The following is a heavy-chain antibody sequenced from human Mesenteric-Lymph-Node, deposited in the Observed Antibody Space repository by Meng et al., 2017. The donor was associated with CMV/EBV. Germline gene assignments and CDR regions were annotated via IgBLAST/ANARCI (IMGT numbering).Heavy chain of an antibody. D-gene: IGHD6-19*01. CDR2: VHYTGST. V-gene: IGHV4-39*01. Sequence: QLQLRGSGPGQVKPSETLSLTCTVSGDSISSFYYWGWIRQPPGRGLEWIGSVHYTGSTYYSPSLKSRVTVSVDTSKNQFSLRLTSVTAADTAVYYCARPFPSWQSPRLDPFGAWGQGTLVTVSS. CDR1: GDSISSFYY. CDR3: ARPFPSWQSPRLDPFGA. J-gene: IGHJ5*02.